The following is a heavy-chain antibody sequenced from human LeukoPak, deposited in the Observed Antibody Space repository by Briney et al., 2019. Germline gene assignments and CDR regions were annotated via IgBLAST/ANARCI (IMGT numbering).Heavy chain of an antibody. CDR2: MNPNSGNT. CDR1: GYTFTSYD. J-gene: IGHJ6*03. D-gene: IGHD3-10*01. Sequence: ASVKVSCKASGYTFTSYDINWVRQATGQGLEWMRWMNPNSGNTGYAQKFQGRVTITRNTSISTAYMELSSLRSEDTAVYYCARDRHMVRGVIVRSYYYYMDVWGKGTTVTVSS. V-gene: IGHV1-8*03. CDR3: ARDRHMVRGVIVRSYYYYMDV.